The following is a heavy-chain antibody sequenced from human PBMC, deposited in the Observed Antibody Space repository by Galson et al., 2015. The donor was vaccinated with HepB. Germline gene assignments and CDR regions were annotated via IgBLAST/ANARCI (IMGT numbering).Heavy chain of an antibody. Sequence: SLRLSCAVSGFTFSDYYMSWIRQAPGKGLEWVSHISRSGRTIYYADSVKGRVTISRDNVKNSLYLQMNSLRAEDTAVYYCVREMGLRRYPYGVDVWGQGTPVTVSS. CDR3: VREMGLRRYPYGVDV. D-gene: IGHD4-17*01. V-gene: IGHV3-11*01. CDR2: ISRSGRTI. CDR1: GFTFSDYY. J-gene: IGHJ6*02.